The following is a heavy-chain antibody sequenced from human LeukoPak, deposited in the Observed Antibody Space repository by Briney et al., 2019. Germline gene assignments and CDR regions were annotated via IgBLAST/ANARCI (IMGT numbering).Heavy chain of an antibody. J-gene: IGHJ4*02. CDR1: GGSISSYY. D-gene: IGHD5-12*01. CDR3: ARATPRSGYDFDY. Sequence: SVTLSLTCTVSGGSISSYYWSWIRQPPGKGLEWIGYIYYSGSTNYNPSLKSRVTISVDTSKNQFSLKLSSVTAADTAVYYCARATPRSGYDFDYWGQGTLVTVSS. CDR2: IYYSGST. V-gene: IGHV4-59*01.